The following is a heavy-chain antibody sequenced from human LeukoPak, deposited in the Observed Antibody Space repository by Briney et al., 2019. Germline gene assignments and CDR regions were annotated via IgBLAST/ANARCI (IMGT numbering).Heavy chain of an antibody. V-gene: IGHV3-21*01. CDR3: AKEVQDIVVVPAAIRYYYMDV. Sequence: PGGSLRLSCAASGFTFSSYSMNWVRQAPGKGLEWVSSISSSSSYIYYADSVKGRFTISRDNSKNTLYLQMNSLRAEDTAVYYCAKEVQDIVVVPAAIRYYYMDVWGKGTTVTVSS. D-gene: IGHD2-2*02. CDR1: GFTFSSYS. CDR2: ISSSSSYI. J-gene: IGHJ6*03.